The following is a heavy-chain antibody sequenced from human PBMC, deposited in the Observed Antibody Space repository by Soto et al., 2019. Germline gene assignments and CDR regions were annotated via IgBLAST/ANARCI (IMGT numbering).Heavy chain of an antibody. CDR2: ISSDGSTT. CDR3: ARSNNNCLDP. CDR1: AFTFGSHW. J-gene: IGHJ5*02. Sequence: EVQLVESGGGLVQPGGSLRLSCAASAFTFGSHWMHWVRQAPGKGLVWVSHISSDGSTTTYADSVKGRFTISRDNAKNTLYLQMNSLRAEDTAVYYCARSNNNCLDPWGQGTLVTVSS. V-gene: IGHV3-74*01.